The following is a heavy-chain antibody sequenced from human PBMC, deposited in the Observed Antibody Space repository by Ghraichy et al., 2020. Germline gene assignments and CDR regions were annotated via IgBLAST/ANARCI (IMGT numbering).Heavy chain of an antibody. CDR3: ASVVGSSWFEGFFEFGMDV. CDR2: ISYDGRND. D-gene: IGHD6-13*01. CDR1: GFTFRNYD. J-gene: IGHJ6*02. V-gene: IGHV3-30*03. Sequence: GESLNISCEASGFTFRNYDMKWFRQAPGKGLEWVAVISYDGRNDYFADSVKGRFFISRDNSKKTLFLQMNNLRVEDTAVYYCASVVGSSWFEGFFEFGMDVWGQGTTVAVSS.